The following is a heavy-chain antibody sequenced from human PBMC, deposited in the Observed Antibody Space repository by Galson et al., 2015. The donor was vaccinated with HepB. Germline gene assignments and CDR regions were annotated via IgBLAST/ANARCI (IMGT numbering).Heavy chain of an antibody. D-gene: IGHD3-16*01. CDR1: GFTFSRYA. J-gene: IGHJ4*02. V-gene: IGHV3-23*01. CDR3: AKVAILGATPPYFDY. Sequence: SLRLSCAASGFTFSRYAINWVRQAPGKGLEWVSSISGGGEITYYAESVKGRFTFSRDNFKNMLYLQMNSLRAEDTAVYYCAKVAILGATPPYFDYWGQGTLVTVSS. CDR2: ISGGGEIT.